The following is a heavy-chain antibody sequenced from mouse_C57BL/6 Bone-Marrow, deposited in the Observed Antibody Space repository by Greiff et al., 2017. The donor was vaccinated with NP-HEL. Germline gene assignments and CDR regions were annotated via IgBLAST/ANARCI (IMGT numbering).Heavy chain of an antibody. CDR2: IDPENGDT. J-gene: IGHJ2*01. D-gene: IGHD1-1*01. V-gene: IGHV14-4*01. CDR1: GFNIKDDY. CDR3: TTTFATVVAPDY. Sequence: VQLQQSGAELVRPGASVKLSCTASGFNIKDDYMHWVKQRPEQGLEWIGWIDPENGDTEYASKFQGKATITADTSSNTAYLQLSSLTSEDTAVYYCTTTFATVVAPDYWGQGTTLTVSS.